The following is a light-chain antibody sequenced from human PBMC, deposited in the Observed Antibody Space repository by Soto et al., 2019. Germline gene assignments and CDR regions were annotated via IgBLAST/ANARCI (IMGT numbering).Light chain of an antibody. CDR3: QQHDNWPRT. CDR1: QSVSTN. Sequence: VMTQSPATLSVSPGERAALSCRASQSVSTNLAWYQQKPSQAPRLLIHGTSTRATGIPARFSGSGSGTEFTLTISSLQSEDFAIYYCQQHDNWPRTFGQGTKVDIK. CDR2: GTS. J-gene: IGKJ1*01. V-gene: IGKV3-15*01.